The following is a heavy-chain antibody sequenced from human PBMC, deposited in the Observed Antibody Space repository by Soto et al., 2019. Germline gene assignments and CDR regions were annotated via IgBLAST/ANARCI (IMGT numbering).Heavy chain of an antibody. CDR3: ASLYGDYVPD. Sequence: QLQLQESGPGLVKPSETLSLTCSVSGDSISSSSYYWGWIRQPPGKGLEWIGTINYSGSTYYNPPLKSRLPISVDTSKNQFSLKVSYVTAADTAVYYCASLYGDYVPDWGQGILVSVSS. D-gene: IGHD4-17*01. CDR2: INYSGST. J-gene: IGHJ4*02. V-gene: IGHV4-39*01. CDR1: GDSISSSSYY.